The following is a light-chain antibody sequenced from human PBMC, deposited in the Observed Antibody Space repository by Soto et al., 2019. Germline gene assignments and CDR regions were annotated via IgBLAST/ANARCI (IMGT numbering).Light chain of an antibody. CDR2: KXS. CDR1: QTVSVW. V-gene: IGKV1-5*03. J-gene: IGKJ5*01. CDR3: QQFKWDTRT. Sequence: IHMTQSPGTLAGSLGDRVTFSXRASQTVSVWLAWYQQQPGXPPNXXXGKXSTLTRGGPSRFSGSGSGTEVTLTISSLHPEDCANYYWQQFKWDTRTFGQGTRLEIK.